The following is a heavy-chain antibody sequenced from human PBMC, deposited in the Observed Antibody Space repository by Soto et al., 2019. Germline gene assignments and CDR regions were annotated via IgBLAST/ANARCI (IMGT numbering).Heavy chain of an antibody. CDR2: IYYSGST. V-gene: IGHV4-59*01. J-gene: IGHJ4*02. D-gene: IGHD5-18*01. CDR1: GGSISSYY. Sequence: SETLSLTCTVSGGSISSYYWSWIRQPPGRGLEWIGYIYYSGSTNYNPSLKSRVTISVDTSKNQFSLKLSSVTAADTAVYYCARGGYSYAFDYWGQGTLVTVSS. CDR3: ARGGYSYAFDY.